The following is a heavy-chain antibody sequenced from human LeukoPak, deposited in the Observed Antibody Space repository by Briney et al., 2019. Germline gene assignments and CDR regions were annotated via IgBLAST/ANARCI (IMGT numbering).Heavy chain of an antibody. Sequence: ASVKVSCKTSGYTFTSYGIIWVRQAPGQGLEWMGWISAYNGNRNYAQKLQGRVTMTTDTSTSTAYMELRSLRTDDTAVYYCARGGPGWDSSSWYNYWGQGTLVTVSS. CDR2: ISAYNGNR. CDR3: ARGGPGWDSSSWYNY. V-gene: IGHV1-18*01. CDR1: GYTFTSYG. J-gene: IGHJ4*02. D-gene: IGHD6-13*01.